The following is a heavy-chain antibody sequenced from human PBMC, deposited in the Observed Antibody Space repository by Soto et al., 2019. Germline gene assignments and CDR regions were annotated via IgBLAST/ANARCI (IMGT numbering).Heavy chain of an antibody. CDR3: AKISQSDFWSGYYYFFDY. V-gene: IGHV1-18*01. J-gene: IGHJ4*02. CDR2: ITAFNGNT. CDR1: GYTFTDYG. Sequence: QVPLVQSGAEVEKPGASVKVSCKASGYTFTDYGISWVRQAPGQGLQWMGWITAFNGNTKYAQQFQGRVTMTTDTPPSPAYMELRSLEWDDTAVYYCAKISQSDFWSGYYYFFDYWGQGTLVTVSS. D-gene: IGHD3-3*01.